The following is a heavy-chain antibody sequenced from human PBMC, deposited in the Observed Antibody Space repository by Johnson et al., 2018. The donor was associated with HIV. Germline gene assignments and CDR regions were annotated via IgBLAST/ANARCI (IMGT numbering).Heavy chain of an antibody. CDR1: GFTFSSYW. D-gene: IGHD4-23*01. CDR3: ARVSDDYGGNPAAWGAFDV. Sequence: VQLVESGGGLVQPGRSLRLSCAASGFTFSSYWMHWVRQAPGKGLVWVSRINSDGSSTSYADSVKGRFTISRDNAKNTLYLQMNSLRAEDTAVYYCARVSDDYGGNPAAWGAFDVWGQGTMVTVSS. CDR2: INSDGSST. V-gene: IGHV3-74*02. J-gene: IGHJ3*01.